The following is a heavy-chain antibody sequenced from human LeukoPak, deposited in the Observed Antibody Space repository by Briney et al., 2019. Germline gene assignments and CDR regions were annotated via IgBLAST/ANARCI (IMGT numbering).Heavy chain of an antibody. CDR1: GFIFSSYN. CDR2: ISSSSSAI. CDR3: ARGIAMVRQYYGMGV. J-gene: IGHJ6*02. Sequence: PGGSLRLSCAASGFIFSSYNMNWVRQAPGRGLEWLSYISSSSSAIYYADSVKGRFTISRDNAKNSLYLQMNSLRAEDTAVYYCARGIAMVRQYYGMGVWGQGTTVTVSS. D-gene: IGHD5-18*01. V-gene: IGHV3-48*04.